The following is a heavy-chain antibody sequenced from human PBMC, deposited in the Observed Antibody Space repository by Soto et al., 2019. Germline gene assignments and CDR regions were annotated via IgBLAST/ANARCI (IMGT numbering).Heavy chain of an antibody. J-gene: IGHJ6*02. D-gene: IGHD3-10*01. Sequence: QVQLQESGPGLVKPSETLSLTCTVSGGSITNYYCSWFRQPPGKGLEWIGYINYDGYSAYNLSLKRLVTRSMDASKTQFSLMLESVTATDTAVYYCARHGFGPLHGLVDVWGPGTTVIVSS. CDR1: GGSITNYY. CDR2: INYDGYS. V-gene: IGHV4-59*08. CDR3: ARHGFGPLHGLVDV.